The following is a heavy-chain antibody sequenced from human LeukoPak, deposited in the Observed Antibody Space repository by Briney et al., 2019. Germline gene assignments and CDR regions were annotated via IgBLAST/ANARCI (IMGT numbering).Heavy chain of an antibody. D-gene: IGHD3-9*01. V-gene: IGHV3-23*01. CDR3: AKWGDYDVLTGYYDSEY. CDR2: VSGRDTST. CDR1: GFTFSNYA. Sequence: GGSLRLSCAASGFTFSNYAMSWVRQAPGKGLEWVSAVSGRDTSTYYTDSVKGRFTISRDNSKNTLYLQMNSLSAEDTAIYYCAKWGDYDVLTGYYDSEYWGQGTLVTVSS. J-gene: IGHJ4*02.